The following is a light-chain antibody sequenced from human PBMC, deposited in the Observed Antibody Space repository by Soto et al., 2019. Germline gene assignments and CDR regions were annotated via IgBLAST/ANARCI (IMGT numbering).Light chain of an antibody. CDR2: GAS. J-gene: IGKJ1*01. CDR3: QQYGSSPT. V-gene: IGKV3-20*01. Sequence: EIVLTQSPGTLSLSPGERATLSCRASQSVSSSYLAWYQQKPGQAPRLLIYGASSRATGIPDRFSGSGSGTDFTLTISRLEPEDFAVYYCQQYGSSPTFGQ. CDR1: QSVSSSY.